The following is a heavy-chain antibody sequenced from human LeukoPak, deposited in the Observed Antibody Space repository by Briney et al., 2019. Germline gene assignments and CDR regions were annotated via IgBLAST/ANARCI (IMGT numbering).Heavy chain of an antibody. D-gene: IGHD1-14*01. CDR1: GFTVITND. CDR3: ARGVEPLAANTLAY. CDR2: LYSDGNT. Sequence: GGSLRLSCAASGFTVITNDMTWVRQAPGKGLEWVSVLYSDGNTKYADSVQGRFTISRDNSKNTLYLEMNSLSPDDTAVYHCARGVEPLAANTLAYWGQGTLVTVSS. J-gene: IGHJ4*02. V-gene: IGHV3-53*01.